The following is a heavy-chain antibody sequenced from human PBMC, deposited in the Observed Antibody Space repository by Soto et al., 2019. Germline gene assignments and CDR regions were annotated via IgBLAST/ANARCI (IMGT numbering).Heavy chain of an antibody. V-gene: IGHV3-33*01. CDR3: ARDTNRDSAGDFDY. J-gene: IGHJ4*02. Sequence: RLSCAASGFIFSHYGMHWVRQAPGKGLEWVAVIWYDGSNKYYVDSVKGRFTISRDNSKNTLYLQMDSLRVEDTAVYYCARDTNRDSAGDFDYWGQGTLVTVSS. CDR2: IWYDGSNK. CDR1: GFIFSHYG. D-gene: IGHD2-8*01.